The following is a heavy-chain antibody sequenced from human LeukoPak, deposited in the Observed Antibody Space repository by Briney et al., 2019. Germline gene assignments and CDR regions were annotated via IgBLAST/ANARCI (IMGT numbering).Heavy chain of an antibody. J-gene: IGHJ4*02. Sequence: GASVKVSCKASGYTFTSYGISWVRQAPGQGLEWMGWISAYNGNTNYAQKLQGRVTMTTDTSTSTAYMELRSLRSDDTAVYYCARILSESGEGMEVRGVILSLDYWGQGTLVTVSS. CDR1: GYTFTSYG. D-gene: IGHD3-10*01. CDR2: ISAYNGNT. V-gene: IGHV1-18*01. CDR3: ARILSESGEGMEVRGVILSLDY.